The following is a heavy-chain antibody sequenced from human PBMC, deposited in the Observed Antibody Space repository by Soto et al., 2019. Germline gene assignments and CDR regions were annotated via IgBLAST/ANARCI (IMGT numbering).Heavy chain of an antibody. D-gene: IGHD6-19*01. CDR1: GFTFSSYA. CDR3: AKVPRKNPYSSGWYFDY. J-gene: IGHJ4*02. CDR2: ISGSGGST. V-gene: IGHV3-23*01. Sequence: GGSLRLSCAASGFTFSSYAMSWVRQAPGKGLEWVSAISGSGGSTYYADSVKGRFTISRDNSKNTLYLQMNSLRAEDTAVYYCAKVPRKNPYSSGWYFDYWGQGTLVTVSS.